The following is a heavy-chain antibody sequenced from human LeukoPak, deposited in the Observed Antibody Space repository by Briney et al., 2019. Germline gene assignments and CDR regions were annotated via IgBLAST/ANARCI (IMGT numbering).Heavy chain of an antibody. Sequence: PSETLSLTCTVSGGSISSYYWSWIRQPPGKGLEWIGYIYYSGSTNYNPSLKSRVTISVDTSKNQFSLKLSSVTAADTAMYYCARGSSGWYEWVDYWGQGTLVTVSS. CDR3: ARGSSGWYEWVDY. CDR1: GGSISSYY. V-gene: IGHV4-59*12. CDR2: IYYSGST. D-gene: IGHD6-19*01. J-gene: IGHJ4*02.